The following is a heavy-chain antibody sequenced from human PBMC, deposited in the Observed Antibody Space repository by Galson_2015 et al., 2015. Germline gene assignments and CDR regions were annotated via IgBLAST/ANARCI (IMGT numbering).Heavy chain of an antibody. CDR2: ISSSSSYI. V-gene: IGHV3-21*01. D-gene: IGHD6-13*01. J-gene: IGHJ4*02. Sequence: SLRLSCAASGFTFSSYSMNWVRQAPGKGLEWVSSISSSSSYIYYADSAKGRFTISRDNAKNSLYLQMNSLRAEDTAVYYCARDLSPQTIKYSSSWYYWGQGTLVTVSS. CDR3: ARDLSPQTIKYSSSWYY. CDR1: GFTFSSYS.